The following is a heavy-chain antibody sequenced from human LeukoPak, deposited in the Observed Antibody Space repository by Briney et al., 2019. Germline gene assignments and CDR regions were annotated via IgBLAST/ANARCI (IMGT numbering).Heavy chain of an antibody. D-gene: IGHD3-3*01. CDR3: ARAPDTIFGVAHYYYYGMDV. V-gene: IGHV1-69*02. J-gene: IGHJ6*02. CDR2: IIPILGIA. Sequence: SVKVSCKASGGTSSSYTISWVRQAPGQGLEWMGRIIPILGIANYAQKFQGRVTITADKSTSTAYMELSSLRSEDTAVYYCARAPDTIFGVAHYYYYGMDVWGQGTTVTVSS. CDR1: GGTSSSYT.